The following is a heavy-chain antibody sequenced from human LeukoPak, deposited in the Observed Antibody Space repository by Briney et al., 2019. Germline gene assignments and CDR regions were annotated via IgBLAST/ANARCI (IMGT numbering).Heavy chain of an antibody. V-gene: IGHV4-59*08. CDR1: SGSISSYY. Sequence: SETLSLTCSVSSGSISSYYWSWIRHPPGKGLEWIAYMYYNGSTNYNPSLKSRVTVSVDTSKNLFSLKLKSVTAADTAVYYCARFHGEVSVTRRFDPWGQGTLVTVSS. CDR3: ARFHGEVSVTRRFDP. CDR2: MYYNGST. J-gene: IGHJ5*02. D-gene: IGHD4-11*01.